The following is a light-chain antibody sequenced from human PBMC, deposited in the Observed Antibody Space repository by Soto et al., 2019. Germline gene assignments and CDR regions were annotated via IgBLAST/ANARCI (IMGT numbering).Light chain of an antibody. J-gene: IGLJ3*02. CDR1: SGSVSTSYY. CDR3: VLYMGSGIWV. CDR2: STN. V-gene: IGLV8-61*01. Sequence: QTVVTQEPSFSVSPGGTVTLTCGLNSGSVSTSYYPSWYQQTPGQAPRTLIYSTNIRSSGVPDRFSGSILGNKAALTITGAQADDESDYYSVLYMGSGIWVFGGGTKLTVL.